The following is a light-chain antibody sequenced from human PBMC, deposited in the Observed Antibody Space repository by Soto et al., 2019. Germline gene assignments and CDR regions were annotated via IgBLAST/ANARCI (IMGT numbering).Light chain of an antibody. Sequence: EIVMTQSPDTLSVSPGERATLSCRASQSVSSSLAWYQQKPGQAPRLLIYGASTRPTGIPARFSGSGSGTEFTLTISSLQSEDFAVYYCQQYNNWWSFGQGTKVEIK. V-gene: IGKV3-15*01. J-gene: IGKJ1*01. CDR2: GAS. CDR1: QSVSSS. CDR3: QQYNNWWS.